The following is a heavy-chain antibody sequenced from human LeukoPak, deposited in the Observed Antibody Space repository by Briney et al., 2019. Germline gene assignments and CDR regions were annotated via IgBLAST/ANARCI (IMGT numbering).Heavy chain of an antibody. CDR1: GFDFDDYM. J-gene: IGHJ4*02. CDR3: ARGGYGGVFDY. D-gene: IGHD4-23*01. CDR2: ISWGGGTT. Sequence: PGRSLRLSCAASGFDFDDYMMHWVRQVPGKGLEWVSLISWGGGTTNYADSVKGRFTISRDNSKNSLYFLMNDLTAEDTAFYYCARGGYGGVFDYWGQGTLVTVSS. V-gene: IGHV3-43D*04.